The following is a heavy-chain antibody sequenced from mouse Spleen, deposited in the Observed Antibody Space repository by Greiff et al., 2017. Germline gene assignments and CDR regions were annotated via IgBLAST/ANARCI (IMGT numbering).Heavy chain of an antibody. CDR1: GYTFTSYT. CDR2: INPSSGYT. CDR3: PREYYVYVFDY. D-gene: IGHD1-2*01. Sequence: VQLQQSGAELARPGASVKMSCKASGYTFTSYTMHWVKQRPGQGLEWIGYINPSSGYTKYNQKFKDKATLTADKSSSTAYMQLSSLTSEGSPVYYCPREYYVYVFDYWGQGTPLTVSS. J-gene: IGHJ2*01. V-gene: IGHV1-4*01.